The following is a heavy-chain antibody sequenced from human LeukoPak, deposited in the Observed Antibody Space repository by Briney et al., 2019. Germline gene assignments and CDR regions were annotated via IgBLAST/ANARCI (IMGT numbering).Heavy chain of an antibody. Sequence: PSETLSLTCTVSGGSISSYYWNWIRQPPGKGLEWIGYIYYSGSTNYNPSLKSRVTTLVDTSKNQFSLRLSSVTAADTAVYCCAREYSSSSGRRALDFWGQGTMVTVSS. CDR1: GGSISSYY. J-gene: IGHJ3*01. V-gene: IGHV4-59*08. D-gene: IGHD6-6*01. CDR3: AREYSSSSGRRALDF. CDR2: IYYSGST.